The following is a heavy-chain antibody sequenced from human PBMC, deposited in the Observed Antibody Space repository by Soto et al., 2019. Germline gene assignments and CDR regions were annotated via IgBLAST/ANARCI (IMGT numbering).Heavy chain of an antibody. Sequence: PSETLSLTCAVYGGSFSGYYWSWIRQPQGKGLEWIGEINHSGSTNYNPSLKSRVTISVDTCKNQYSLKLSSVTAADTAVYYCARIAARPIYYYYFYGMDVWGQGTTVTVSS. CDR3: ARIAARPIYYYYFYGMDV. CDR2: INHSGST. V-gene: IGHV4-34*01. J-gene: IGHJ6*02. CDR1: GGSFSGYY. D-gene: IGHD6-6*01.